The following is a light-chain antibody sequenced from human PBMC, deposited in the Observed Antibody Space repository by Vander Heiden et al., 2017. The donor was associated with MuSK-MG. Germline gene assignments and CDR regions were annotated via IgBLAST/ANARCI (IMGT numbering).Light chain of an antibody. CDR2: LGS. J-gene: IGKJ2*01. CDR1: QSLLHSNGYNY. V-gene: IGKV2-28*01. CDR3: RQALQNPAT. Sequence: DIVMTQSPLSLPVTPGEPASISCRSSQSLLHSNGYNYLDWYLQKPGQSPQLLIYLGSDRASGVPDRFSGSGSGTDFILKISRVEAEDVGLYYCRQALQNPATFGQGTKLEIK.